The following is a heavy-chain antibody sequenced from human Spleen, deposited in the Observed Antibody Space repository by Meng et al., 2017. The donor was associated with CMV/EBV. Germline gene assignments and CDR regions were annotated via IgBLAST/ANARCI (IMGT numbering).Heavy chain of an antibody. Sequence: SGGSVTSDNNYWTWIRQPPGKGLEWIGYIYDSGSTNYNPSLKSRVTISVDTSKNQFSLKLSSVTAADTAVYYCARPIGDGVGDWFDPWGQGTLVTVSS. CDR3: ARPIGDGVGDWFDP. J-gene: IGHJ5*02. CDR1: GGSVTSDNNY. D-gene: IGHD3-3*01. V-gene: IGHV4-61*01. CDR2: IYDSGST.